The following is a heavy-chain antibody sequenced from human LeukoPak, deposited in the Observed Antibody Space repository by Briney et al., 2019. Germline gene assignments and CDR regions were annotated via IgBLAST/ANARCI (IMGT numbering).Heavy chain of an antibody. CDR2: IYYSGST. J-gene: IGHJ1*01. CDR3: AGTRGYCSSTSCPAQYFQH. CDR1: GVSISSYY. D-gene: IGHD2-2*01. Sequence: SETLSLTCTVSGVSISSYYWSWIRQPPGKGLEWIGYIYYSGSTNYNPSLKSRVTISVDTSKNQFSLKLSSVTAADTAVYYCAGTRGYCSSTSCPAQYFQHWGQGTLVTVSS. V-gene: IGHV4-59*08.